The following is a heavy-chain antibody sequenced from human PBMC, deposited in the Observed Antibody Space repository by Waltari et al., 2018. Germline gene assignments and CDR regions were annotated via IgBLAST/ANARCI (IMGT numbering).Heavy chain of an antibody. CDR1: GFLFSAYW. J-gene: IGHJ6*02. CDR3: AREENYYYAMDV. V-gene: IGHV3-74*01. Sequence: EVQLVESGGGLVQPGGSLRLSCTASGFLFSAYWMHWLRQVPGEGLVCGSRINGDGSGTTYADSVKGRFTITRDNARNTLYLEINSVRTEDTGVYYCAREENYYYAMDVWGQGTAVTVSS. CDR2: INGDGSGT.